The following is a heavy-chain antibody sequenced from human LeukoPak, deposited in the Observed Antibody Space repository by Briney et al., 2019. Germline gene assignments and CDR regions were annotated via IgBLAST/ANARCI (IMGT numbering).Heavy chain of an antibody. V-gene: IGHV4-39*07. J-gene: IGHJ4*02. D-gene: IGHD1-26*01. Sequence: SETLSLTCTVSGGSISSSSYYWGWIRQPPGTGLEWIGSIYYSGSTYYNPSLKSRVTISVDTSKNQFSLNLSSLTAADTAVYYCARASDYFPDYWGQGTLVTVSS. CDR2: IYYSGST. CDR3: ARASDYFPDY. CDR1: GGSISSSSYY.